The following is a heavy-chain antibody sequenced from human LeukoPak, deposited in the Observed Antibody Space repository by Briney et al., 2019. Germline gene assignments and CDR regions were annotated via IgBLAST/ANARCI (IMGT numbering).Heavy chain of an antibody. Sequence: SETLSLTCTVSGGSIRSGGWYWSWIRQHPGKGLEWIGYIYYSGSTDYNPSLKSRVTISVDTSKNQFSLKLSSVTAADTAVYYCARVGGSGSYRDYYYGMDVWGQGTTVTVSS. CDR1: GGSIRSGGWY. V-gene: IGHV4-61*08. CDR3: ARVGGSGSYRDYYYGMDV. J-gene: IGHJ6*02. CDR2: IYYSGST. D-gene: IGHD3-10*01.